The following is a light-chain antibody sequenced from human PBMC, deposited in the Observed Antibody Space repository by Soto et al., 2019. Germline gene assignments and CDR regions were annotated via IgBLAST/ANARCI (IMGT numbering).Light chain of an antibody. CDR2: DVS. Sequence: QSVLTQPASVSGSPGQSITISCTGTSSDVGGYNYVSWYQQHPGKAPKLLIYDVSNRPSGVSNRFSGSKSGNTASLTISGLRAEDEGDYYCSSYTSSSTRVFGGGTQLTVL. CDR1: SSDVGGYNY. J-gene: IGLJ2*01. V-gene: IGLV2-14*01. CDR3: SSYTSSSTRV.